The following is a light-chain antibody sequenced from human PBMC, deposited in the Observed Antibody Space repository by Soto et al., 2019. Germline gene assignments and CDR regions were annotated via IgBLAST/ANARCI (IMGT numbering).Light chain of an antibody. Sequence: EIVLTQSPGTLSLSPGERATLSCGASQSLSSNSLAWYQQKPGQAPRLLIYGASRRATGIPDRFSGSGSGTDFTLTISRLEPKDFAVYYCQQYGTSPYTFGQGTKLEIK. CDR3: QQYGTSPYT. J-gene: IGKJ2*01. CDR2: GAS. CDR1: QSLSSNS. V-gene: IGKV3-20*01.